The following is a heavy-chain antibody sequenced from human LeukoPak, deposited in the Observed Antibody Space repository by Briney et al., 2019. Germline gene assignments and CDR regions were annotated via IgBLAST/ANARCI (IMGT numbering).Heavy chain of an antibody. V-gene: IGHV3-23*01. CDR1: GFTFSAYA. Sequence: GGSLRLSCTASGFTFSAYAMMWVRQAPGRGPEWVSAIRGGGGSAFYADSVKGRFTISRDNSKYTLFLQMNSLRAEDTAVYYCAKDLGGRGVFYGMDVWGQGTTVTVSS. J-gene: IGHJ6*02. D-gene: IGHD3-10*01. CDR2: IRGGGGSA. CDR3: AKDLGGRGVFYGMDV.